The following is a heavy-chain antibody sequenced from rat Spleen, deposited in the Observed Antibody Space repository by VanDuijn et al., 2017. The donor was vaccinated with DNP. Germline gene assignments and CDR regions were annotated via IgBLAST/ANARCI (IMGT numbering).Heavy chain of an antibody. Sequence: EVQLQESGSGLVKPSQSLSLTCSVTGYSITSHYWGWIRKFPGNKLEYIGHISYSCRTNYNPSLKSRLSITRDTSKNHFFLHLNSVTTEDTATYYCARWTRYFDYWGQGVMVTVSS. CDR3: ARWTRYFDY. D-gene: IGHD1-7*01. V-gene: IGHV3-1*01. CDR2: ISYSCRT. CDR1: GYSITSHY. J-gene: IGHJ2*01.